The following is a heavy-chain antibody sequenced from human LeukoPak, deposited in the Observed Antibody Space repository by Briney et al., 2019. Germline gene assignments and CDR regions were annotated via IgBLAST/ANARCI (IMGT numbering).Heavy chain of an antibody. CDR2: IRSKAYGGTT. D-gene: IGHD2-8*01. V-gene: IGHV3-49*04. J-gene: IGHJ6*03. CDR3: TSHLWSPGGYYYYYMDV. CDR1: GFTFGDYA. Sequence: GGSLRLSCTASGFTFGDYAMSWVRQAPGKGLEWVGFIRSKAYGGTTEYAASVKGRFTISRDDSKSIAYLQMNSLKTEDTAVYYCTSHLWSPGGYYYYYMDVWGKGTTVTVSS.